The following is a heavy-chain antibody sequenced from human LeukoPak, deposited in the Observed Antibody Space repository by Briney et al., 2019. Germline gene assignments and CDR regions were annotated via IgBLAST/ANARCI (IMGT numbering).Heavy chain of an antibody. CDR3: VREKTYHDILTGYRPKMVDY. J-gene: IGHJ4*02. CDR2: IATSTTYI. V-gene: IGHV3-21*01. CDR1: GFTFSVYS. D-gene: IGHD3-9*01. Sequence: GGSLRLSCAASGFTFSVYSMSWVRQAPGKALEWVSSIATSTTYIYYADSVKGRFTISRDNAKNSLYLQMNSLRAEDTAVYHCVREKTYHDILTGYRPKMVDYWGQGTLVTVSS.